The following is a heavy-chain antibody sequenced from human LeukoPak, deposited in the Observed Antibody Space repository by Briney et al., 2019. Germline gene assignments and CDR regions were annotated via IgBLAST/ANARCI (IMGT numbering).Heavy chain of an antibody. CDR1: GFTFSNYD. Sequence: PGGSLRLSCSASGFTFSNYDMHWVRQAPGKGLEYVSDISSNGGTTYYADSVKGRFTISRDNSKNTLYLQMSRLIGEDTAVYCCVNLGPYSSSWYDGYWGQGTLVTVSS. CDR3: VNLGPYSSSWYDGY. D-gene: IGHD6-13*01. J-gene: IGHJ4*02. CDR2: ISSNGGTT. V-gene: IGHV3-64D*09.